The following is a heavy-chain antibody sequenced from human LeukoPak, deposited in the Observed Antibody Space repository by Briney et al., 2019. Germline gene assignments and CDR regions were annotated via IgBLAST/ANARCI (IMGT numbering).Heavy chain of an antibody. CDR1: GFTFSSYA. J-gene: IGHJ4*02. CDR3: ARDRDLAAAGYYFDY. CDR2: ISTDGNNK. Sequence: GRSLRLSCAASGFTFSSYAMHWVRQAPGKGLEWVAVISTDGNNKYHADSVKGRSTISRDNSKNTLYLQMNSLRAEDTAVYYCARDRDLAAAGYYFDYWGQGTLVTVSS. D-gene: IGHD6-13*01. V-gene: IGHV3-30-3*01.